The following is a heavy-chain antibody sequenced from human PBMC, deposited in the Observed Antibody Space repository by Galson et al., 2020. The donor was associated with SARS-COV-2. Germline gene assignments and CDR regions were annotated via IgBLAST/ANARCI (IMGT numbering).Heavy chain of an antibody. CDR3: AKDGGYSYGSDYYYYGMDV. D-gene: IGHD5-18*01. V-gene: IGHV3-33*06. Sequence: GESLKISCAASGFTFSSYGMHWVRQAPGKGLEWVAVIWYDGRNKYYADSVKGRFTISRDNSKNTLYLQMNSLRAEDTAVYYCAKDGGYSYGSDYYYYGMDVWGQGTTVTVSS. J-gene: IGHJ6*02. CDR2: IWYDGRNK. CDR1: GFTFSSYG.